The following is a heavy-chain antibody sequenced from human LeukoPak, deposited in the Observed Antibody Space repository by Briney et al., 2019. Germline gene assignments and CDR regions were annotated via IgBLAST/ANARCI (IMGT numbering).Heavy chain of an antibody. CDR3: ASGLGYCSGGSCYVDAFDI. Sequence: AASVKVSCKASGGTFSSYAISWVRQAPGQGLEWMGGIIPIFGTANYAQKFQGRVTMTRDTSISTAYMELSRLRSDDTAVYYCASGLGYCSGGSCYVDAFDIWGQGTMVTVSS. CDR1: GGTFSSYA. CDR2: IIPIFGTA. J-gene: IGHJ3*02. V-gene: IGHV1-69*05. D-gene: IGHD2-15*01.